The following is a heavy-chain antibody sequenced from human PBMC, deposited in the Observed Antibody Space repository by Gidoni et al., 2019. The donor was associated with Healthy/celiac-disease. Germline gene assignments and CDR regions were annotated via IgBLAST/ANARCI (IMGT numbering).Heavy chain of an antibody. V-gene: IGHV3-33*01. CDR3: ASSYKDSSVRPPFDY. CDR2: IWYDGSNK. J-gene: IGHJ4*02. Sequence: QVQLVESGGGVVQAGRSLSRSCARSGLTFSSYGWHWVRQAPGKGLELVAVIWYDGSNKSYADSVKGRFTISRDNSKNTLYLQMTTRRSEDTAVYYCASSYKDSSVRPPFDYWGQGTLVTVSS. CDR1: GLTFSSYG. D-gene: IGHD3-22*01.